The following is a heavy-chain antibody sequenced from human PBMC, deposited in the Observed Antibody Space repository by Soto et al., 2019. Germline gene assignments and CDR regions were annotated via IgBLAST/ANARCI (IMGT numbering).Heavy chain of an antibody. CDR2: NYYSGIT. D-gene: IGHD6-6*01. J-gene: IGHJ6*02. CDR3: ARGSSIAGLYYGMDV. V-gene: IGHV4-31*03. Sequence: SDTLSLTCPFSCCSISSGGYYWTLIRQHPGKGLEWIGYNYYSGITYYNPSLKSRGTISLDTSKNQFSLKLSSVTAADTAVYYCARGSSIAGLYYGMDVWGQGTTVT. CDR1: CCSISSGGYY.